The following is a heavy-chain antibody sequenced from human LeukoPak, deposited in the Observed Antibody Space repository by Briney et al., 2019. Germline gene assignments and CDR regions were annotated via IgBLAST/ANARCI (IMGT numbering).Heavy chain of an antibody. CDR2: ISSSSYYI. Sequence: TGESLRLSRAASGFTFSSYTMNWVRQAPGKGLEWVSSISSSSYYIYYADSVKGRFTISRDNAKNSLYLQMNSLRAEDTAVYCCATSDFNILTGYNDYWGQGTLVTVSS. CDR3: ATSDFNILTGYNDY. V-gene: IGHV3-21*01. J-gene: IGHJ4*02. CDR1: GFTFSSYT. D-gene: IGHD3-9*01.